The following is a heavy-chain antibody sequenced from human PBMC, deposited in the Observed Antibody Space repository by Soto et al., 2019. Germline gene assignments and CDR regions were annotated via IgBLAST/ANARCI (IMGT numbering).Heavy chain of an antibody. D-gene: IGHD6-19*01. CDR1: GYSFTSYW. CDR2: IDPSDSYT. J-gene: IGHJ6*02. CDR3: ARQIAVADNYYYYGMDV. V-gene: IGHV5-10-1*01. Sequence: GESLKISFKGSGYSFTSYWISWVRQMPGKGLEWMGRIDPSDSYTNYSPSFQGHVTISADKSISTAYLQWSSLKASDTAMYYCARQIAVADNYYYYGMDVWGQGTTVTAP.